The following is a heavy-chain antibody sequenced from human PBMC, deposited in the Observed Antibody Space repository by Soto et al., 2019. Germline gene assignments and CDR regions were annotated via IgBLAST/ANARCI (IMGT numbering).Heavy chain of an antibody. CDR2: IYYSGST. Sequence: SETLSLACTVSGGSISGGDYYWSWIRQPPGKGLEWIGYIYYSGSTYYNPSLKSRVTISVDTSKNQFSLKLSSVTAADTAVYYCARYSYYYDSSGYRPLAYWGQGTLVTVSS. CDR1: GGSISGGDYY. D-gene: IGHD3-22*01. J-gene: IGHJ4*02. CDR3: ARYSYYYDSSGYRPLAY. V-gene: IGHV4-30-4*01.